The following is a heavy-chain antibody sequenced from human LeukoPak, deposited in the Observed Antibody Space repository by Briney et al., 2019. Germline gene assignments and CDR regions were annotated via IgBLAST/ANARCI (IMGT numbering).Heavy chain of an antibody. CDR2: IYYSGST. CDR3: ARERGTMIVVAN. Sequence: SETLSLTCTVSGGSISSSSYYWGWIRQPPGKGLEWIGSIYYSGSTYYNPSLKSRVTISVDTSKNQFSLKLSSVTAADTAVYYCARERGTMIVVANWGQGTLVTVSS. D-gene: IGHD3-22*01. V-gene: IGHV4-39*07. CDR1: GGSISSSSYY. J-gene: IGHJ4*02.